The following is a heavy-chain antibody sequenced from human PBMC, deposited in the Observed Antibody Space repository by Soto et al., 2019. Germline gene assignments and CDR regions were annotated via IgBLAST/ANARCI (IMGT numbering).Heavy chain of an antibody. J-gene: IGHJ6*02. V-gene: IGHV5-51*01. D-gene: IGHD3-16*02. Sequence: GESLKISCKGSGYSFTSYWIGWVRQMPGKGLEWMGIIYPGDSDTRYSPSFQGQVTISADKSISTAYLQWSSLKASDTAMYYCARVPMITFGGVVAYYYYGMDVWGQGTTVTVS. CDR2: IYPGDSDT. CDR3: ARVPMITFGGVVAYYYYGMDV. CDR1: GYSFTSYW.